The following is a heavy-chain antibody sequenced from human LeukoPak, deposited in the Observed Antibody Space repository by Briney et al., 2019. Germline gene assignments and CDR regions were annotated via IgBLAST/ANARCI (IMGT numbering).Heavy chain of an antibody. J-gene: IGHJ4*02. V-gene: IGHV3-66*01. CDR1: GFTVSSNY. CDR3: ARNDILTGYLDY. D-gene: IGHD3-9*01. CDR2: IYSGGST. Sequence: GGSLRLSCAASGFTVSSNYMSWVRQAPGKGLEGVSVIYSGGSTYYADSVKGRFTISRDNSKNTLYLQMNSLRAEDTAVYYCARNDILTGYLDYWGQGTLVTVSS.